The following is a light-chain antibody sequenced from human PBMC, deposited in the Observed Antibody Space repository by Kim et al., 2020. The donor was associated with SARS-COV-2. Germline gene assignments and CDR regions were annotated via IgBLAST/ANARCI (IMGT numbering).Light chain of an antibody. J-gene: IGLJ2*01. V-gene: IGLV6-57*03. CDR3: QSYDNTDLV. Sequence: GKMRTLSCTRRTGSISSSYVQWYQQRPGSAPTTIIYEDYQSASGVPGRFSNSIDSSSNSASLTISGLQSEDEGDYYCQSYDNTDLVFGGGTKLTVL. CDR1: TGSISSSY. CDR2: EDY.